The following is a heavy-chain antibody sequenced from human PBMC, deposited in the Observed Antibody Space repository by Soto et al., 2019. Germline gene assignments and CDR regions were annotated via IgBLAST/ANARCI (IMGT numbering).Heavy chain of an antibody. V-gene: IGHV4-59*01. CDR1: GGSISSYY. CDR3: ARAGSSSWYPGNYYGMDV. Sequence: PSETLSLTCTVSGGSISSYYWSWIRQPPGKGPEWIGYIYYSGSTNYNPSLKSRVTISVDTSKNQFSLKLSSVTAADTAVYYCARAGSSSWYPGNYYGMDVWRQGTTVTVSS. CDR2: IYYSGST. D-gene: IGHD6-13*01. J-gene: IGHJ6*02.